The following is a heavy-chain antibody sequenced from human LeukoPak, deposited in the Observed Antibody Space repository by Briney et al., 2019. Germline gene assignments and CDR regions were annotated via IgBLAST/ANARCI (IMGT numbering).Heavy chain of an antibody. CDR3: ARDDYRGVTNFDP. CDR1: GGSISPYF. D-gene: IGHD3-10*01. Sequence: PSEILSLTCTVSGGSISPYFWSWMRQTPGKGLEWIGYISYTGSTNYNPALKSRVTISVDTSKNQFSLQLTSVTAADTAVYYCARDDYRGVTNFDPWGQGTLVTVSS. V-gene: IGHV4-59*01. CDR2: ISYTGST. J-gene: IGHJ5*02.